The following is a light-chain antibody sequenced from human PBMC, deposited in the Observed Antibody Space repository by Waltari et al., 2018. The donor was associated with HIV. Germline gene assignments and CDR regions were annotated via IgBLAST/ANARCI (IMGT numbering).Light chain of an antibody. CDR1: SSNIGSNP. J-gene: IGLJ2*01. V-gene: IGLV1-44*01. CDR2: SSS. CDR3: AAWDDSLNGPV. Sequence: QSVLTQPPSASGTPGQRVTISCSGSSSNIGSNPVYWYQQPPGTAPKALIYSSSHRPSGVPDRFSASKSGTSASLAISGLQSEDEADYYCAAWDDSLNGPVFGGGTKLTVL.